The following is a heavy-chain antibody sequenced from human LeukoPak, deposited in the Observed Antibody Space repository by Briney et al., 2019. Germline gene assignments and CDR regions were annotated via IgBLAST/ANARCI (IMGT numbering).Heavy chain of an antibody. CDR2: IYSDGSRT. V-gene: IGHV3-74*01. Sequence: GGSLRLSCGGSGFTLSSYWMHWVRHGPGKGLVWVSRIYSDGSRTDYADSVKGRFTISGDNAKNTLYLQMNSLRAEDTAVYYCAKGGYEYDSSGHNYFDYWGQGTLVTVSS. D-gene: IGHD3-22*01. J-gene: IGHJ4*02. CDR1: GFTLSSYW. CDR3: AKGGYEYDSSGHNYFDY.